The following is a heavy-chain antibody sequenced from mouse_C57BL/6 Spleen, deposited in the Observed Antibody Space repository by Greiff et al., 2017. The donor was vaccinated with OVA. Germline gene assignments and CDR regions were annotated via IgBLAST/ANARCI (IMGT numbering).Heavy chain of an antibody. J-gene: IGHJ3*01. CDR1: GYTFTSYW. CDR3: ARQTENLNTDGFAY. Sequence: VQLQQSGAELVKPGASVKLSCKASGYTFTSYWMHWVKQRPGQGLEWIGMIHPNSGSTNYNEKFKSKATLTVDKSSSTAYMQLSSLTSEDSAVYYCARQTENLNTDGFAYWGQGTLVTVSA. CDR2: IHPNSGST. V-gene: IGHV1-64*01. D-gene: IGHD5-1-1*01.